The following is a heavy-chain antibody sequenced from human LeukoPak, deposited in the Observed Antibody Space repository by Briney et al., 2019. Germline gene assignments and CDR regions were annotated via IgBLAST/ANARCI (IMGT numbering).Heavy chain of an antibody. CDR3: ARSSGRDGYSYFDY. Sequence: PGGSLRLSCAASGFTFTSYWMHWVRHAPGKGLVWVSRVNSDGSSTTYADSVKGRFTISRDNAKNTLYLQMNSLRAEDTAVYYCARSSGRDGYSYFDYWGQGTLVTVSS. CDR2: VNSDGSST. J-gene: IGHJ4*02. CDR1: GFTFTSYW. D-gene: IGHD5-24*01. V-gene: IGHV3-74*01.